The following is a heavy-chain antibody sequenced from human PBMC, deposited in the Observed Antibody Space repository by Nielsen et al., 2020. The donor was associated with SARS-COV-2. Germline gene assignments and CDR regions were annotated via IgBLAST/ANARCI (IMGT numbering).Heavy chain of an antibody. CDR1: GYTLTELS. CDR3: ATSTPLVRSAWFDP. CDR2: FDPEDGET. D-gene: IGHD3-3*01. J-gene: IGHJ5*02. Sequence: ASVKVSCKVSGYTLTELSMHWVRQAPGKGLEWMGGFDPEDGETIYAQKFRGRVTMTEDTSTDTAYMELSSLRSEDTAVYYCATSTPLVRSAWFDPWGQGTLVTVSS. V-gene: IGHV1-24*01.